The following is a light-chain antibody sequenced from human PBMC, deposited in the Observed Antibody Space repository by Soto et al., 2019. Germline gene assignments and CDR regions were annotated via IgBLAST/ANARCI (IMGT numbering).Light chain of an antibody. V-gene: IGLV2-14*03. Sequence: QSALTQPASVSGSPGQSIAISCAGTTSDVGAYNHVSWYRQHPVKAPKLLIYDVTSRPSGISDRFSGSKSGNTASLTISGLQAEDEAHYFCSSYTISNSWVFGGGTKVTVL. CDR1: TSDVGAYNH. J-gene: IGLJ3*02. CDR3: SSYTISNSWV. CDR2: DVT.